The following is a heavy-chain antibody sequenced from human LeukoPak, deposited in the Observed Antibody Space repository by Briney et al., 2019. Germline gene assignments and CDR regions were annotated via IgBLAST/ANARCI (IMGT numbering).Heavy chain of an antibody. CDR2: ISAYNGNT. D-gene: IGHD2-2*01. Sequence: ASVKVSCKASGYTFTSYGISWVRQAPGQGLEWMGWISAYNGNTNYAQKLQGRVTMTTDTSTSTAYMELRSLRSNDTAVYYCARYCSSTSCRRQNWFDPWGQGTLVTVSS. CDR1: GYTFTSYG. J-gene: IGHJ5*02. V-gene: IGHV1-18*01. CDR3: ARYCSSTSCRRQNWFDP.